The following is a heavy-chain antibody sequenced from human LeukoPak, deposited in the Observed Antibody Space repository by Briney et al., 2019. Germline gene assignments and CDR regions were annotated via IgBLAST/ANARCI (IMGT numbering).Heavy chain of an antibody. J-gene: IGHJ4*02. V-gene: IGHV4-59*01. CDR3: ARGSGSSYPDY. CDR1: GGSISSYH. D-gene: IGHD1-26*01. Sequence: PSETLSLTCTVSGGSISSYHWSWIRQPPGKGLEWIGYIYYSGSTNYNPSLKSRVTISVDTSKNQFSLKLSSVTAADTAVYYCARGSGSSYPDYWGQGTLVTVSS. CDR2: IYYSGST.